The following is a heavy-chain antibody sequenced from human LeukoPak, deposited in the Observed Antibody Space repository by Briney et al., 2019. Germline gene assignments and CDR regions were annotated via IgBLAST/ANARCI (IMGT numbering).Heavy chain of an antibody. D-gene: IGHD6-19*01. CDR1: GFTFINYA. CDR3: AKGVTAGLFHY. CDR2: ISGSGGST. V-gene: IGHV3-23*01. Sequence: PGGSLRLSCAASGFTFINYAMNWVRQAPGKGLEWVSVISGSGGSTYYADSVKGRFTISRDNSNNTLYLQMSGLRDEDTAVYYCAKGVTAGLFHYWGQGTLVTVSS. J-gene: IGHJ4*02.